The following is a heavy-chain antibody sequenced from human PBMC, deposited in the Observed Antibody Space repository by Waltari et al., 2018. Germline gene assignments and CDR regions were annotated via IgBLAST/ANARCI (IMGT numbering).Heavy chain of an antibody. Sequence: CKASGGTFSSYAISWVRQAPGQGLEWMGRIIPIFGTANYAQKFQGRVTITADKSTSTAYMELSSLRSEDTAVYSCARDEQWPSPFDYWGRGTLVTVSS. CDR3: ARDEQWPSPFDY. D-gene: IGHD6-19*01. J-gene: IGHJ4*02. CDR2: IIPIFGTA. CDR1: GGTFSSYA. V-gene: IGHV1-69*06.